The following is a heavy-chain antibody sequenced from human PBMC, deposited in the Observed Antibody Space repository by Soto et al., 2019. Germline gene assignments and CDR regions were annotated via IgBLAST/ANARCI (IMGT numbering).Heavy chain of an antibody. J-gene: IGHJ3*02. V-gene: IGHV1-18*01. CDR2: ISAYNGNT. CDR1: GYTFTSYG. D-gene: IGHD1-20*01. CDR3: ARDLVFNWNDAFDI. Sequence: ASVKVSCKASGYTFTSYGISWVRQAPGQGLEWMGWISAYNGNTNYAQKLQGRVTMTTDTSTSTAYMELRSLRSDDTAMYYCARDLVFNWNDAFDIWGQGTMVTVSS.